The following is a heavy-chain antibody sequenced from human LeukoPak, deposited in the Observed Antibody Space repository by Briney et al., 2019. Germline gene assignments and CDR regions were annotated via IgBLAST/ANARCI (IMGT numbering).Heavy chain of an antibody. J-gene: IGHJ6*03. Sequence: ASVKVSCKASGYTFTSYGISWVRQAPGQGLEWMGWISAYNGNTNYAQKFQGRVTITADESTSTAYMELSSLRSEDTAVYYCATLLWFGEFKDYYYYMDVWGKGTTVTISS. CDR2: ISAYNGNT. D-gene: IGHD3-10*01. CDR1: GYTFTSYG. V-gene: IGHV1-18*01. CDR3: ATLLWFGEFKDYYYYMDV.